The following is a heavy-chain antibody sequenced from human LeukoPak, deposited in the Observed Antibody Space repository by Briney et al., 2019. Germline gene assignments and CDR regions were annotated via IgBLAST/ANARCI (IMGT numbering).Heavy chain of an antibody. J-gene: IGHJ6*03. CDR2: IYTSGST. V-gene: IGHV4-4*09. CDR3: ARYYDFWSGYYYMDV. Sequence: SETLSLTCTVSGGSISSYYWSWIRQPAGKGLEWIGYIYTSGSTNYNPSLKSRVTISVDTSKNQFSLKLSSVTAADTAVYYCARYYDFWSGYYYMDVWGKGTTVTVSS. D-gene: IGHD3-3*01. CDR1: GGSISSYY.